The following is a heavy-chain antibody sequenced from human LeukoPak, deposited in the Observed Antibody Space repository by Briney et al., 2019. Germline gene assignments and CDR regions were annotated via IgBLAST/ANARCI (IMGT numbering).Heavy chain of an antibody. J-gene: IGHJ4*02. CDR3: AREMCSGGSCYSGLFDY. Sequence: SETLSLTCTVSGGSISSYYWSWIRQPPGKGLEWIGYIYYSGSTNYNPSLKSRVTISVDTSKNQFSLKLSSVTAADTAVYYCAREMCSGGSCYSGLFDYWGQGTLVTVSS. CDR1: GGSISSYY. CDR2: IYYSGST. V-gene: IGHV4-59*12. D-gene: IGHD2-15*01.